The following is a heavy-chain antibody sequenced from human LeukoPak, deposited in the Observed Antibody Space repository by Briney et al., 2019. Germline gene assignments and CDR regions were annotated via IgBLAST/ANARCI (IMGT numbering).Heavy chain of an antibody. CDR2: INPNSGGT. D-gene: IGHD2-2*01. CDR3: ARAGCSTTSCYLNWFDP. Sequence: GASVKVSCKTSGHTFTDYYMHWVRQAPGQGLEWMGWINPNSGGTDYAEKFQGRVTMTRDTFISTAYMEMSRLRSDDTAVYYCARAGCSTTSCYLNWFDPWGQGTLVTVSS. V-gene: IGHV1-2*02. J-gene: IGHJ5*02. CDR1: GHTFTDYY.